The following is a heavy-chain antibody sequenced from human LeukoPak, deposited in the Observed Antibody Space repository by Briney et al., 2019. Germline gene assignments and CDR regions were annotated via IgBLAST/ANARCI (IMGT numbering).Heavy chain of an antibody. D-gene: IGHD6-13*01. CDR2: IYYSGST. J-gene: IGHJ4*02. Sequence: SETLSLACTVSGGSISSGSYYWSWIRQPPGKGLEWIGSIYYSGSTYYNPSLKSRVTISVDTSKNQFSLKLSSVTAADTAVYYCARREQLEPFDYWGQGTLVTVSS. CDR3: ARREQLEPFDY. V-gene: IGHV4-39*01. CDR1: GGSISSGSYY.